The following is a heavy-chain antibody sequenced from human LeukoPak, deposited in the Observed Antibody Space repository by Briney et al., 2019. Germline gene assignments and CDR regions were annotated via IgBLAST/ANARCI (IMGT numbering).Heavy chain of an antibody. CDR2: IGIDGIST. Sequence: PGGSLRLSCAASGFTFSSYWMNWVRQAPGKGLVWVSLIGIDGISTTYADSVKGRFTMSRDNARNTLYLQLNSLRAEDTAVYYCARVVTTWFDPWGQGTLVTVSS. J-gene: IGHJ5*02. V-gene: IGHV3-74*01. D-gene: IGHD1-1*01. CDR3: ARVVTTWFDP. CDR1: GFTFSSYW.